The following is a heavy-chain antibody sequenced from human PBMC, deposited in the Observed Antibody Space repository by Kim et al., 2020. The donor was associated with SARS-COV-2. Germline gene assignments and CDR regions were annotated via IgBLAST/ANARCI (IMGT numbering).Heavy chain of an antibody. D-gene: IGHD1-26*01. Sequence: GGSLRLSCVASGFTVSSYWMHWVRQAPGKGLVWVSRINSDGGTTSDADSVKGRFTISRDNAKSTLYLQMNSLRAEDTAVYYCASRRYTGTYYYFDYWGQGTLVTVSS. CDR3: ASRRYTGTYYYFDY. J-gene: IGHJ4*02. CDR1: GFTVSSYW. CDR2: INSDGGTT. V-gene: IGHV3-74*01.